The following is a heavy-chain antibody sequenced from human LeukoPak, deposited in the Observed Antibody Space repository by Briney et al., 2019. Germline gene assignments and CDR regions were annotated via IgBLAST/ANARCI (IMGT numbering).Heavy chain of an antibody. D-gene: IGHD6-13*01. CDR2: VSGSGDRM. CDR3: AKAAAAPGFDF. CDR1: GFTSSSYA. J-gene: IGHJ4*02. Sequence: GGSLRLPCAASGFTSSSYASNWVRQAPGKGLEWVATVSGSGDRMYHADSVKGRFTISRDNSKNTIYLQMNSLRAEDTAIYYCAKAAAAPGFDFWGQGTLVTVSS. V-gene: IGHV3-23*01.